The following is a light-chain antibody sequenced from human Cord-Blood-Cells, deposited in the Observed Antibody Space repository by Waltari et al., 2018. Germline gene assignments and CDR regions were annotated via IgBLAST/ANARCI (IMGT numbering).Light chain of an antibody. V-gene: IGKV3-15*01. CDR3: QQYNNWPFT. Sequence: EIVMTQSPATLSVSPGERARLSCRASQSVSSNLAWYQQKPGQAPRLLIYGASTRATGIPARFSGSGSGTEFTLTISSLQSEDFAVYYCQQYNNWPFTFGRGTKVEIK. CDR2: GAS. CDR1: QSVSSN. J-gene: IGKJ4*01.